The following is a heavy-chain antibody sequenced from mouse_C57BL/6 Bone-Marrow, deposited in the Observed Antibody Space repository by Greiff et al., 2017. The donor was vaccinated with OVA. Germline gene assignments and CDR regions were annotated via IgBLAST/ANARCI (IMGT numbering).Heavy chain of an antibody. Sequence: QVQLQQSGPELVKPGASVKISCKASGYTFTSYWMHWVKQRPGQGLEWIGEIDPPDSYTNYNQKFKGKSTLTVDKSSSTAYMQRSSLTAEDSEVYYCARGKSYYDDQAWFAYWGQGTLVTVSA. V-gene: IGHV1-69*01. J-gene: IGHJ3*01. CDR3: ARGKSYYDDQAWFAY. CDR2: IDPPDSYT. CDR1: GYTFTSYW. D-gene: IGHD1-1*01.